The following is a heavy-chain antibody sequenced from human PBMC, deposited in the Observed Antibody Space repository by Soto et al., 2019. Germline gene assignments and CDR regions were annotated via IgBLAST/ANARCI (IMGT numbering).Heavy chain of an antibody. CDR1: GYTFTSYY. D-gene: IGHD5-18*01. Sequence: ASVKVSCKASGYTFTSYYMHWVRQAPGQGLEWMGIINPSGGSTSYARKFQGRVTMTRDTSTSTVYMELSSLRSEDTAVYYCVRDRDIYRDMVHADLWGQGTLVTVSS. J-gene: IGHJ4*01. CDR2: INPSGGST. CDR3: VRDRDIYRDMVHADL. V-gene: IGHV1-46*01.